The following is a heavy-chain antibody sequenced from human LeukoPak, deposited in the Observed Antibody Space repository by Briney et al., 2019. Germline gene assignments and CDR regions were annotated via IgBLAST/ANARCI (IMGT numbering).Heavy chain of an antibody. CDR2: INPNSGGT. V-gene: IGHV1-2*02. J-gene: IGHJ4*02. Sequence: ASVKVSCKASGYTFTGYYMHWVRQAPGQGLEWMGWINPNSGGTNYAQKFQGRVTMTRDTSISTAYMELSRLRSDDTAVYYCARDSYYYDSSGYYYYWGQGTLATVSS. CDR3: ARDSYYYDSSGYYYY. CDR1: GYTFTGYY. D-gene: IGHD3-22*01.